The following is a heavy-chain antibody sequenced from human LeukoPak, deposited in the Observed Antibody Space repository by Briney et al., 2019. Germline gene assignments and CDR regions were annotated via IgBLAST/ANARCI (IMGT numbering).Heavy chain of an antibody. Sequence: GGSLRLSCAASGFTFSSYSMNWVRQAPGKGLEWVSSISSSSSYIYYADSVKGRFTISRDNAKNSLYLQMNSLRAEDTAVYYCAASWGVGGSYLSPNFDYWGQGTLVTVSS. J-gene: IGHJ4*02. V-gene: IGHV3-21*01. CDR3: AASWGVGGSYLSPNFDY. D-gene: IGHD1-26*01. CDR1: GFTFSSYS. CDR2: ISSSSSYI.